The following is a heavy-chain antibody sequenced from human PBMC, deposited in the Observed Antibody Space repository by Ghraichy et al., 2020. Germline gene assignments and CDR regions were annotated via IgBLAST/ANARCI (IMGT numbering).Heavy chain of an antibody. CDR2: INHRGST. CDR1: GGSFSGYY. J-gene: IGHJ4*02. Sequence: SETLSLSCAVYGGSFSGYYWSWIRQPPGKGLEWIGEINHRGSTNYNPSLKSRVTISGDTSKNQFSLKLSSVTTADTAVYYCARGGSWLGYYDSSGSNAPSFPFDYWGQGTLVTVSS. D-gene: IGHD3-22*01. V-gene: IGHV4-34*01. CDR3: ARGGSWLGYYDSSGSNAPSFPFDY.